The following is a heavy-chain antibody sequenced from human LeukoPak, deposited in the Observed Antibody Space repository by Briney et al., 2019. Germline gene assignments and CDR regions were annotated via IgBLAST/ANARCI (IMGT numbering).Heavy chain of an antibody. V-gene: IGHV3-15*01. Sequence: GGSLRLSCTASGFTFSNAGMNWVRQAPGKGLEWVGRIKTKSEGGTTDYAVPAKGRFTISRDDSKNALFPQMDSLKSDDTAMYYCTTEFKELGSFFYFYYMDVWGTGTTVTISS. D-gene: IGHD3-10*01. CDR3: TTEFKELGSFFYFYYMDV. J-gene: IGHJ6*03. CDR2: IKTKSEGGTT. CDR1: GFTFSNAG.